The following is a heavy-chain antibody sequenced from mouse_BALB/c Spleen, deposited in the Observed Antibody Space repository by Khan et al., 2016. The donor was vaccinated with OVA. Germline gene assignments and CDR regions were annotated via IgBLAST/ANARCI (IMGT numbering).Heavy chain of an antibody. V-gene: IGHV1-7*01. CDR1: GYTFSNYW. Sequence: QVRLQQSGAELAKPGASVKMSCKASGYTFSNYWIHWVKQRPGQGLEWIGYINPSSGHTYYNQTFNDKATLTTDKSSSTAYMQLSSLTSEDSAVYYCSRDRIEYWGQGTTLTVSA. J-gene: IGHJ2*01. CDR3: SRDRIEY. CDR2: INPSSGHT.